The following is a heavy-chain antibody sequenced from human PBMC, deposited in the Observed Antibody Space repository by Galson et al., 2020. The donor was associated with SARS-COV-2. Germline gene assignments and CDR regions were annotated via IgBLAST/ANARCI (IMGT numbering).Heavy chain of an antibody. CDR3: ARGNEFRPYSAFKN. CDR2: IYHSGNT. Sequence: SETLSLTCAVSGYSISSGYHWGWIRQPPGKGLECIGTIYHSGNTYYNLSLESRVTISVDTSKNQFSLKLRSVTAADTAVYYCARGNEFRPYSAFKNWGQGILVTVSS. CDR1: GYSISSGYH. V-gene: IGHV4-38-2*01. D-gene: IGHD1-26*01. J-gene: IGHJ4*02.